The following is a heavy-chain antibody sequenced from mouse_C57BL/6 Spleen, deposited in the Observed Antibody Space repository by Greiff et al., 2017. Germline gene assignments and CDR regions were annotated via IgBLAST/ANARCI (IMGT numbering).Heavy chain of an antibody. CDR2: IHPNSGST. CDR3: ARYGSNSYYYAMDY. D-gene: IGHD1-1*01. CDR1: GYTFTSYW. Sequence: QVQLQQPGAELVKPGASVKLSCKASGYTFTSYWMHWVKQRPGQGLEWIGMIHPNSGSTNYNEKFKSKATLTVDKSSSTAYMQLSSLTSEDSAVYYCARYGSNSYYYAMDYWGQGTSVTVSS. V-gene: IGHV1-64*01. J-gene: IGHJ4*01.